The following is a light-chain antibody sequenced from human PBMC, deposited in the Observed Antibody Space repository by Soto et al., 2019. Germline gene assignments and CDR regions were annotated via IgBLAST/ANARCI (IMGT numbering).Light chain of an antibody. CDR1: SSSIGAGYG. V-gene: IGLV1-40*01. Sequence: QSVLTQPPSVSGAPGQRVTISCTGSSSSIGAGYGVHWYQQFPGTAPRLLIYADNNRPSGVPERFSGSKSGSSASLDITGLLAEDEADYYCQSYDSSLHVVFGGGTQLTVL. J-gene: IGLJ2*01. CDR2: ADN. CDR3: QSYDSSLHVV.